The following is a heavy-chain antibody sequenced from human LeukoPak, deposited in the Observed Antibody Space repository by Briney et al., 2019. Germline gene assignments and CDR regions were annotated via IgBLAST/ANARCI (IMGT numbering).Heavy chain of an antibody. CDR3: ARERLVSAPFDY. J-gene: IGHJ4*02. CDR2: IYYSGST. Sequence: SETLSLTCAVYGGSFSGYYWSWIRQPPGKGLEWIGYIYYSGSTNYNPSLKSRVTISVDTSKNQFSLKLSSVTAADTAVYYCARERLVSAPFDYWGQGTLVTVSS. D-gene: IGHD3-22*01. V-gene: IGHV4-59*01. CDR1: GGSFSGYY.